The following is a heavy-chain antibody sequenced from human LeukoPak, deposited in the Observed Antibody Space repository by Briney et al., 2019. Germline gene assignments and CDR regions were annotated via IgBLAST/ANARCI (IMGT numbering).Heavy chain of an antibody. D-gene: IGHD1-26*01. CDR2: ISNGSDSM. Sequence: GGSLRLSCAASGFTFSDYFMNWVRQAPGKGLEWISAISNGSDSMYYADSVKDRFTISRDNAKNLLYLQMNSLRAEDTALYYCARDASGSSTGLIDSWGQGTLVTVSS. V-gene: IGHV3-21*06. CDR3: ARDASGSSTGLIDS. CDR1: GFTFSDYF. J-gene: IGHJ4*02.